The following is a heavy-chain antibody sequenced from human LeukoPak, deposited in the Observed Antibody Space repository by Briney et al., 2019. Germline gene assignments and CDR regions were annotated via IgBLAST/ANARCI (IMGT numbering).Heavy chain of an antibody. CDR2: IYYSGNT. CDR3: ARELKVGNTGYYLDY. CDR1: GDSISKYY. D-gene: IGHD2/OR15-2a*01. Sequence: SETLSLTCTVSGDSISKYYWSWIRQPPGKGLEWIGYIYYSGNTNYNPSLKSRVTMSLDTSKNQFSLKLTSETAADTALYYCARELKVGNTGYYLDYWGQGTLVTVSP. V-gene: IGHV4-59*01. J-gene: IGHJ4*02.